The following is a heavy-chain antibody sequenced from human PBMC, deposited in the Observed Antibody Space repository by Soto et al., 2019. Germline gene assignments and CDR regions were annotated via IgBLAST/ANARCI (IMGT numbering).Heavy chain of an antibody. Sequence: SGPTLVKPTQTLTLTCTFSGFSLSTSGMCVSWIRQPPGKALEWLALIDWDDGKYYSTFLKTRLTNSNDTSKNQVVLTMTNMDPVDTATYYCARTNGGYSSGWTKYYFDYWGQGTLVTVSS. CDR3: ARTNGGYSSGWTKYYFDY. V-gene: IGHV2-70*01. D-gene: IGHD6-19*01. CDR1: GFSLSTSGMC. J-gene: IGHJ4*02. CDR2: IDWDDGK.